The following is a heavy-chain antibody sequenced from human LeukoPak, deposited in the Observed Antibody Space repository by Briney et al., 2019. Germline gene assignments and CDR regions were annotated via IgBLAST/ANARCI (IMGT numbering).Heavy chain of an antibody. D-gene: IGHD3-16*02. V-gene: IGHV3-72*01. J-gene: IGHJ4*02. CDR3: AREVDYVWGSYRSYYFDY. CDR1: GFTFSDHY. Sequence: PGGSLRLSCAASGFTFSDHYMGWVPQAPGKGLEWVGRTSNKANSYTTEYAASVKGRFTISRDDSKNSLYLQMNSLKTEDTAVYYCAREVDYVWGSYRSYYFDYWGQGTLVTVSS. CDR2: TSNKANSYTT.